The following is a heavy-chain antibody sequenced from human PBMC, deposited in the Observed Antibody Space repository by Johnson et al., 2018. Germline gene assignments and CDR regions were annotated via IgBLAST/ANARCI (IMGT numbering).Heavy chain of an antibody. CDR3: ARDLRGYGDDAFDI. V-gene: IGHV4-59*01. Sequence: VQLQESGPGLVKPSETLSLTCTVSGGSISSYYWSWIRQPPGKGLEWIGYIYYSGRTNYNPSLKSRVTISVDTSKNQFSLKLSSVTAADPAVYYCARDLRGYGDDAFDIWGQGTMVTVSS. J-gene: IGHJ3*02. CDR1: GGSISSYY. CDR2: IYYSGRT. D-gene: IGHD4-17*01.